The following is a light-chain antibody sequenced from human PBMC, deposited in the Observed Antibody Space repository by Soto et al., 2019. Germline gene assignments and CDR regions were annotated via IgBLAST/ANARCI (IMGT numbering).Light chain of an antibody. CDR2: GAS. Sequence: EIVLTQSPGTLSLSPGERATLSCRASQSVSNNYLAWYQQKPGQAPRLLIYGASNRATGIPTRFSGSGSGTEFTLTISSLQSEDFAVYYCQQYNSWPLTFGGGTKVDNK. CDR1: QSVSNN. J-gene: IGKJ4*01. V-gene: IGKV3D-15*01. CDR3: QQYNSWPLT.